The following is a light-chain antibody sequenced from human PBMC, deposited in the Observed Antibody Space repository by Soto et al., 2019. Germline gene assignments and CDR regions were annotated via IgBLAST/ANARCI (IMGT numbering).Light chain of an antibody. CDR1: SSNIGAGYD. Sequence: QSVLTHPLSVSGAPGQRVTISCTGSSSNIGAGYDVHWYQQLPGTAPKLLIYANSNRPSGVPDRFSGSKSGTSASLAITGLQAEDEADYFCQSYDSSLTGYVFGTGTKVTVL. J-gene: IGLJ1*01. V-gene: IGLV1-40*01. CDR3: QSYDSSLTGYV. CDR2: ANS.